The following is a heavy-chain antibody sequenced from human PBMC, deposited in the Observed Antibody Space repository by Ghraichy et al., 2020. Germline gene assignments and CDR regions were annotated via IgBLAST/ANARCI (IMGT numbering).Heavy chain of an antibody. CDR1: GGSFSGYY. D-gene: IGHD6-13*01. Sequence: SETLSLTCAVYGGSFSGYYWSWIRQPPGKGLEWIGEINHSGSTNYNPSLKSRVTISVDTSKNQFSLKLSSVTAADTAVYYCARARVELDYCYYCGMDVWGQGTTVTVSS. CDR2: INHSGST. CDR3: ARARVELDYCYYCGMDV. J-gene: IGHJ6*02. V-gene: IGHV4-34*01.